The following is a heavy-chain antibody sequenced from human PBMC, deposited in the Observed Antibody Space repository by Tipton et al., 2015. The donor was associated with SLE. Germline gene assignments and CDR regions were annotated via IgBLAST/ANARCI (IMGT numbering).Heavy chain of an antibody. D-gene: IGHD3-22*01. V-gene: IGHV4-59*11. J-gene: IGHJ3*02. CDR1: GGSLRTQY. Sequence: TLSLTCTVSGGSLRTQYWSWIRQPPGKGLEWIGYIYYSGSTYYNPSLKSRVTISADTSNSQFSLKVNSVTAADTAVYYCARGSDRSGYFGAFDIWAQGTMVTVSS. CDR2: IYYSGST. CDR3: ARGSDRSGYFGAFDI.